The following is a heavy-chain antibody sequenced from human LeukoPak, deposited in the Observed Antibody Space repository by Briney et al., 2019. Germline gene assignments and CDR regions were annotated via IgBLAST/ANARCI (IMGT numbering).Heavy chain of an antibody. CDR1: GFTFGDYA. Sequence: QPGGSLRLSCTASGFTFGDYAMSWFRQAPGKGLEWVGFIGSRVYGGTTEYAASVKGRFTISRDDSKSIAYLQMNSLKTEDTAVYYGTRRQQLVRGFDYWGQGTLDTVSS. CDR2: IGSRVYGGTT. J-gene: IGHJ4*02. CDR3: TRRQQLVRGFDY. V-gene: IGHV3-49*03. D-gene: IGHD6-13*01.